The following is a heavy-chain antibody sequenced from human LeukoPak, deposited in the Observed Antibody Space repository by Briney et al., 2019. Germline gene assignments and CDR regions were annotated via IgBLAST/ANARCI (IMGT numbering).Heavy chain of an antibody. D-gene: IGHD6-19*01. J-gene: IGHJ2*01. CDR1: GGSISSYY. CDR3: ARHRRDRLPGYSSGWSIWYFDL. V-gene: IGHV4-59*08. CDR2: IYYSGST. Sequence: PSETLSLTCTVSGGSISSYYWSWIRQPPGKGLEWIGYIYYSGSTNYNPSLKSRVTISVDTSKNQFSLKLSSVTAADTAVYYCARHRRDRLPGYSSGWSIWYFDLWGRGTLVTVSS.